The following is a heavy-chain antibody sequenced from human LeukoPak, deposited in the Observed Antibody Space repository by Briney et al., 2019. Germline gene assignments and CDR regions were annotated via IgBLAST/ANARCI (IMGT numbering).Heavy chain of an antibody. CDR2: ISGSGGST. D-gene: IGHD3-10*01. CDR1: EFSFNTYA. CDR3: ARSAGDFDY. Sequence: GGSLRLSCTASEFSFNTYAMSWVRQAPGKGLEWVSAISGSGGSTSYAESVKGRFTISRDNSKNTLYLQMNSLRAEDTAVYYCARSAGDFDYWGQGTLVTVSS. V-gene: IGHV3-23*01. J-gene: IGHJ4*02.